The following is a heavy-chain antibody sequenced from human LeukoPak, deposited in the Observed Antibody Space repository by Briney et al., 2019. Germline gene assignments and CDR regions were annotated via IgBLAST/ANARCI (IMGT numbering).Heavy chain of an antibody. CDR3: ARDWGSDILTGWRTSNWFDP. J-gene: IGHJ5*02. V-gene: IGHV4-59*12. CDR2: IYYSGST. Sequence: GSLRLSCAASGFTFTKAWMSWIRQPPGKGLEWIGYIYYSGSTNYNPSLKSRVTMSVDTSKNQFSLKLSSVTAADTAVYYCARDWGSDILTGWRTSNWFDPWGQGTLVTVSS. D-gene: IGHD3-9*01. CDR1: GFTFTKAW.